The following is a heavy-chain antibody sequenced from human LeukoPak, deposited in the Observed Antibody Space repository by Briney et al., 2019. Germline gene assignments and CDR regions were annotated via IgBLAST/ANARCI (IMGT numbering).Heavy chain of an antibody. J-gene: IGHJ5*02. CDR3: AALVVVPAAIDLVDP. V-gene: IGHV4-61*02. CDR2: IYTSGST. D-gene: IGHD2-2*01. CDR1: GGSFRSGSYY. Sequence: KTSETLSLTCTVSGGSFRSGSYYWGWIRQPAGKGLEWIGRIYTSGSTNYNPSLKSRVTISVDTSKNQFSLKLSSVTAADTAVYYCAALVVVPAAIDLVDPWGQGTLVTASS.